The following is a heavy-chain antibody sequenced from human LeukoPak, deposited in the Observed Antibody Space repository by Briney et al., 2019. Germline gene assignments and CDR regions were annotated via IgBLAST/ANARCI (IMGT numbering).Heavy chain of an antibody. Sequence: SSETLSLTCAVSGGSISSYYWSWIRQPPGKGLEWIGYIYYSGSTNYNPSLKSRVTISVDTSKNQFSLKLSSVTAADTAVYYCARDKREGYSSSWYDWFDPWGQGTLVTVSS. CDR1: GGSISSYY. V-gene: IGHV4-59*01. CDR3: ARDKREGYSSSWYDWFDP. J-gene: IGHJ5*02. D-gene: IGHD6-13*01. CDR2: IYYSGST.